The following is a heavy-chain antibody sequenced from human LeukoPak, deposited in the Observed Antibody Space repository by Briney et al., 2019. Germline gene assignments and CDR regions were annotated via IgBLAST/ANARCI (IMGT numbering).Heavy chain of an antibody. J-gene: IGHJ4*02. CDR3: ARRGSGGYFDY. CDR1: GGSINNYY. V-gene: IGHV4-4*09. Sequence: SETLSLTCTVSGGSINNYYWSWIRQPPGKGLEWIGHIYTSGSASYNPSLRTRVTISGDTSKSQFSLRLSSMTAADTAVYYCARRGSGGYFDYWGQGTLVTVSS. D-gene: IGHD2-15*01. CDR2: IYTSGSA.